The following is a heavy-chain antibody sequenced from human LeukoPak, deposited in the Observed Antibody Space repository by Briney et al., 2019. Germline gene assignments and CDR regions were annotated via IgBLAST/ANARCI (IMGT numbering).Heavy chain of an antibody. CDR2: IYYSGST. V-gene: IGHV4-61*01. CDR1: GYSISSGYY. D-gene: IGHD1-26*01. CDR3: SGSYLYYYYYYMHV. Sequence: SETLSLTCTVSGYSISSGYYWGWIRQPPGKGLEWIGYIYYSGSTNYNPSLKSRVTISVDTSKNQFSLKLSSVTAADTAVYYCSGSYLYYYYYYMHVWGKGTTVTISS. J-gene: IGHJ6*03.